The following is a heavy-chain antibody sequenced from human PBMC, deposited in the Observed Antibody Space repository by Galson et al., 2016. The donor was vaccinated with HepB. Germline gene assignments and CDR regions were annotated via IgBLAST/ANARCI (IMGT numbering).Heavy chain of an antibody. J-gene: IGHJ4*02. CDR2: IWYDGSNK. CDR1: GFTFNNYG. D-gene: IGHD6-13*01. Sequence: SLRLSCAASGFTFNNYGMHWVRQAAGKGLEWVAVIWYDGSNKYYADSVKGRFTISRDNSKNTLYLQMNSLSAEDTAVYYCARGLAAVAKNGDFDYWGQGTLVSVSS. V-gene: IGHV3-33*01. CDR3: ARGLAAVAKNGDFDY.